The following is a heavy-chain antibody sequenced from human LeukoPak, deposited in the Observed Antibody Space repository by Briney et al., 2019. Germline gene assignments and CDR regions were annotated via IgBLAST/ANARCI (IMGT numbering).Heavy chain of an antibody. CDR2: ISYDGSNK. CDR1: GFTFSSYG. J-gene: IGHJ4*02. Sequence: GGSLRLSCAASGFTFSSYGMHWVRQAPGKGLEWVAVISYDGSNKYYADSVKGRSTISRDNSKNTLYLQMNSLRAEDTAVYYCAKDSKWLRLSGLFDYWGQGTLVTVSS. V-gene: IGHV3-30*18. CDR3: AKDSKWLRLSGLFDY. D-gene: IGHD5-12*01.